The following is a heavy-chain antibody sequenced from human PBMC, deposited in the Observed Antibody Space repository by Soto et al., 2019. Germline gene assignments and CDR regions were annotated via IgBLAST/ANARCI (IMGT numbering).Heavy chain of an antibody. CDR2: IWNDGSKK. V-gene: IGHV3-33*01. J-gene: IGHJ4*02. Sequence: QVLLVETGGGVVQPGKSLRLSCAASGFTFRTFGMHWVRQAPGKGLEWVSVIWNDGSKKFYADSVKGRFTISRDNSNNTLYLQMDSLRPEDTAVYYCVTGNQTFFDYWGQGTLDTVSS. CDR3: VTGNQTFFDY. CDR1: GFTFRTFG. D-gene: IGHD1-1*01.